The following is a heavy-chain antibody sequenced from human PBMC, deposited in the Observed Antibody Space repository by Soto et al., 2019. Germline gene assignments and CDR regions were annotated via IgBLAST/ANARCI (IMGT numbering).Heavy chain of an antibody. J-gene: IGHJ4*02. CDR3: ARGEGQQLVYFDY. D-gene: IGHD6-13*01. CDR1: GGSFSGYY. V-gene: IGHV4-34*01. Sequence: QVQLQQWGAGLLKPSETLSLTCAVYGGSFSGYYWSWIRQPPGKGLEWIGEINHSGSTNYNPSLKSRVTISVDTSKNRFSLKLSSVTAADTAVYYCARGEGQQLVYFDYWGQGTLVTVSS. CDR2: INHSGST.